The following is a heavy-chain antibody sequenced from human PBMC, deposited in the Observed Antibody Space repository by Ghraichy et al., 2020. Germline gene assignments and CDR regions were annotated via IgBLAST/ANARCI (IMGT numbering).Heavy chain of an antibody. D-gene: IGHD3-22*01. CDR1: GGSISSSSYY. J-gene: IGHJ4*02. CDR3: ARTDYYDSMS. CDR2: IYYSGST. Sequence: ESLNISCTVSGGSISSSSYYWGWIRQPPGKGLEWIGSIYYSGSTYYNPSLKSRVTISVDTSKNQFSLKLSSVTAADTAVYYCARTDYYDSMSWGQGTLVTVSS. V-gene: IGHV4-39*01.